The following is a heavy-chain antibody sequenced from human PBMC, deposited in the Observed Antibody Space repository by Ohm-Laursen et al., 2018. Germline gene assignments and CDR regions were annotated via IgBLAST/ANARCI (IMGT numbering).Heavy chain of an antibody. D-gene: IGHD3-3*01. J-gene: IGHJ6*02. CDR1: GFTFSSYS. Sequence: SLRLSCAASGFTFSSYSMNWVRQAPGKGLEWVSYISSSSSTIYYADSVKGRFTISRDNAKNSLYLQMNSLRAEDTAVYYCARLYDFWSGYPIYYYYGMDVWGQGTTVTVSS. CDR3: ARLYDFWSGYPIYYYYGMDV. CDR2: ISSSSSTI. V-gene: IGHV3-48*01.